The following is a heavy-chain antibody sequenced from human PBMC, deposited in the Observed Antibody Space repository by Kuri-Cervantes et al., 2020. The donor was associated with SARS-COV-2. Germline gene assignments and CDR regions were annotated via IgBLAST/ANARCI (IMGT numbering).Heavy chain of an antibody. Sequence: GSLRLSCTVSGGSISSHYWSWIRQPPGKGLEWIGYIYYSGSTNYNPSLKSRVTISVDPSKNQFSLKLSSVTAADTAVYCCVRVPQGVAGSAFDIWGQGTMVTVSS. J-gene: IGHJ3*02. CDR3: VRVPQGVAGSAFDI. V-gene: IGHV4-59*11. CDR1: GGSISSHY. CDR2: IYYSGST. D-gene: IGHD6-19*01.